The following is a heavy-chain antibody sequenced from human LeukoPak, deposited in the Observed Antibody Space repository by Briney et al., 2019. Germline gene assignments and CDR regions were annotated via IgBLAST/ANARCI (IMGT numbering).Heavy chain of an antibody. CDR3: ARALGMTTVTQTFDY. Sequence: STTLSLTCTVSGDSISSRSHSWGWIRQPPGKGLEWIGSLYYTGRTYYNPSLKSRVTISVDTSKNQFSLKLSSVTAADTAVYYCARALGMTTVTQTFDYWGQGTLVTVSS. CDR2: LYYTGRT. V-gene: IGHV4-39*07. D-gene: IGHD4-17*01. CDR1: GDSISSRSHS. J-gene: IGHJ4*02.